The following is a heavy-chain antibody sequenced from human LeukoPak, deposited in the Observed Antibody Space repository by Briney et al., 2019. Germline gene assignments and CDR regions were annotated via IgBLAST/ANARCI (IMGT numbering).Heavy chain of an antibody. J-gene: IGHJ4*02. CDR3: ARASPYSCYDQGAFDY. V-gene: IGHV1-69*04. CDR1: GGTFSSYA. D-gene: IGHD5-12*01. CDR2: IIPILGIA. Sequence: ASVKVSCKASGGTFSSYAFSWVRQAPGQGLEWMGRIIPILGIANYAQKFQGRVTITADKSTSTAYMELSSLRSEDTAVYYCARASPYSCYDQGAFDYWGQGTLVTVSS.